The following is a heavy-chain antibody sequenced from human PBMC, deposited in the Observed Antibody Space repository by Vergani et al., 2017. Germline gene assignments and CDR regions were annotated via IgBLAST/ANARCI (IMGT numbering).Heavy chain of an antibody. J-gene: IGHJ5*02. Sequence: QVQLQQWGAGLLKPSETPSLTCAVYGGSFSGYYWSWIRQPPGKGLEWIGEINHSGSTNYNPSLKSRVTISVDTSKNQFSLKLSSVTAADTAVYYCARNRPGTYQLLLLYNWFDPWGQGTLVTVSS. CDR2: INHSGST. CDR1: GGSFSGYY. D-gene: IGHD2-2*01. CDR3: ARNRPGTYQLLLLYNWFDP. V-gene: IGHV4-34*01.